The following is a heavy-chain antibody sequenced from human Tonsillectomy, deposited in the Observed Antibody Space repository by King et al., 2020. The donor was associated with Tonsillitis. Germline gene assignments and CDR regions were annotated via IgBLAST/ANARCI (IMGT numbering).Heavy chain of an antibody. V-gene: IGHV3-30-3*01. J-gene: IGHJ6*02. D-gene: IGHD2-2*01. CDR2: ISYDGSNK. Sequence: VQLVQSGGGVVQPGRSLRLSCAASGFTFSSYAMHWVRQAPGKGLEWVAVISYDGSNKYYADSVKGRFTISRDNSKNTLYLQMNSLRAEDTAVYYCAREGAPDIVVVPAAMRYYYYYGMDVWGQGTTVTVSS. CDR1: GFTFSSYA. CDR3: AREGAPDIVVVPAAMRYYYYYGMDV.